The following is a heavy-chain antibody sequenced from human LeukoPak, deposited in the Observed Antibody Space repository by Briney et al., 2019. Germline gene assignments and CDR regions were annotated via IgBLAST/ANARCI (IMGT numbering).Heavy chain of an antibody. V-gene: IGHV3-66*01. CDR2: IYSGRGT. D-gene: IGHD2-2*01. Sequence: PGGPLRLSCAASGFTFSTFAMIWVRQPPGKGLEWVSVIYSGRGTNYADSVKGRFTISRDISKNTLYLQMNSLRAEDTAVYYCARELTSSSFFDPWGQGTLVTVSS. CDR3: ARELTSSSFFDP. CDR1: GFTFSTFA. J-gene: IGHJ5*02.